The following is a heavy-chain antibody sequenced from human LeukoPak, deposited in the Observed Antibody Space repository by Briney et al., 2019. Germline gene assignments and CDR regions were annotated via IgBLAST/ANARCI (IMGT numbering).Heavy chain of an antibody. CDR2: INAGNGNT. Sequence: ASVKVSCKASGYTFTSYAMHWVRQAPGQRLEWMGWINAGNGNTKYSQEFQGRVTITRDTSASTAYMELSSLRSEDMAVYYCARVYYDFWSGYYYIDYWGQGTLVTVSS. CDR3: ARVYYDFWSGYYYIDY. J-gene: IGHJ4*02. CDR1: GYTFTSYA. V-gene: IGHV1-3*03. D-gene: IGHD3-3*01.